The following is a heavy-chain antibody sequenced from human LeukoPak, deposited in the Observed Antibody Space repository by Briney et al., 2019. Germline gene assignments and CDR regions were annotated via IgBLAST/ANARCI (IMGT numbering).Heavy chain of an antibody. D-gene: IGHD3-3*01. V-gene: IGHV3-53*05. CDR3: AKDNTIFGVVTFDY. Sequence: GGSLRLSCAASGFTVSSNYMSWVRQAPGKGLEWVSVIYSGGSTYYADSVKGRFTISRDNSKNTLYLQMNSLRAEDTAVYYCAKDNTIFGVVTFDYWGQGTLVTVSS. J-gene: IGHJ4*02. CDR2: IYSGGST. CDR1: GFTVSSNY.